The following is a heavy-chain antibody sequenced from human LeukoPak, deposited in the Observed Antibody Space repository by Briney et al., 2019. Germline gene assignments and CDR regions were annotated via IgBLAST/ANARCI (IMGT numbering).Heavy chain of an antibody. CDR2: ISSRSSSI. V-gene: IGHV3-48*01. D-gene: IGHD3-10*01. CDR3: GRGLLFGEGQDY. Sequence: GGSLRLSCAASGFTFRSYSMNWVRQAPGKGLEWLSYISSRSSSIFFAHSVKGRFTNSRDNAKNSLYLQMDSLRGVETALDFLGRGLLFGEGQDYWGEGTLVTVSS. J-gene: IGHJ4*02. CDR1: GFTFRSYS.